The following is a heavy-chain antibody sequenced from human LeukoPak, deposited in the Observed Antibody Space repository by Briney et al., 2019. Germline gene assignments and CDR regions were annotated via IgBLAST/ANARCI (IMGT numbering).Heavy chain of an antibody. CDR3: ARGPYRLQLWLRAFDI. J-gene: IGHJ3*02. CDR2: INPNSGGT. Sequence: GASVKVSCKASGYTFTGYYMHWVRQAPGQGLEWMGWINPNSGGTNYAQKFQGRVTMTRDTSISTAYMELSRLRSDDTAVYYCARGPYRLQLWLRAFDIWGQGTMVTVSS. CDR1: GYTFTGYY. V-gene: IGHV1-2*02. D-gene: IGHD5-18*01.